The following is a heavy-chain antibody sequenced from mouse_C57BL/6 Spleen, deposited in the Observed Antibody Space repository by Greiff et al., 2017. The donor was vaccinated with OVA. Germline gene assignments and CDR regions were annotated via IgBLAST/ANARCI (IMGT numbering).Heavy chain of an antibody. D-gene: IGHD2-2*01. CDR3: GSYGYDEDYYFDY. CDR1: GYTFTSHC. V-gene: IGHV1-58*01. J-gene: IGHJ2*01. CDR2: IYIGNGFS. Sequence: VQLQQSGAELVRPGSSVKTSCKTSGYTFTSHCINWVKQRPGQGPEWIGYIYIGNGFSEYNEKFKGKATLPSDTSSSTAYMQLSSLTSEDSAIYFCGSYGYDEDYYFDYWGQGTTLTVSS.